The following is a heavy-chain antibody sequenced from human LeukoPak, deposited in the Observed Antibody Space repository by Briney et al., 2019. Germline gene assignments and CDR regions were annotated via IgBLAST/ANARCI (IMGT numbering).Heavy chain of an antibody. Sequence: GGSLRLSCAASGFTFSSYSMNWVRQAPGEGLEWVSSISSSSSYIYYADSVKGRFTISRDNAKNSLYLQMNSLRAEDTAVYYCARDRATVTTNSISGWGQGTLVTVSS. CDR1: GFTFSSYS. D-gene: IGHD4-17*01. V-gene: IGHV3-21*01. CDR2: ISSSSSYI. J-gene: IGHJ4*02. CDR3: ARDRATVTTNSISG.